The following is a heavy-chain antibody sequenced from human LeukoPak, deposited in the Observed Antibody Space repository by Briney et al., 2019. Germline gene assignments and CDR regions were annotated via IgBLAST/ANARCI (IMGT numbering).Heavy chain of an antibody. J-gene: IGHJ3*02. CDR3: AREPLGAAAGTVNDAFDI. D-gene: IGHD6-13*01. V-gene: IGHV3-7*01. CDR1: GFTFSSYW. CDR2: IKQDGSEK. Sequence: GGSLRLSCAASGFTFSSYWMSWVRQAPGKGLEWVANIKQDGSEKYYVDSVKGRFTISRDNAKNSLYLQMNSLRAEDTAVYYCAREPLGAAAGTVNDAFDIWGQGTMVTVSS.